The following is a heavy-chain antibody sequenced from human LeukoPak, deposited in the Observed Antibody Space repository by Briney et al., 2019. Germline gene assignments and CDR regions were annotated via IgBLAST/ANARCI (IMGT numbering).Heavy chain of an antibody. CDR1: GFTFDDYG. J-gene: IGHJ4*02. CDR3: ARRLEGYYYEYYFDY. D-gene: IGHD3-22*01. CDR2: INWNGGST. V-gene: IGHV3-20*01. Sequence: GGSLRLSCAASGFTFDDYGMSWVRQAPGKGLEWVSGINWNGGSTGYADSVKGRFTISRDNAKNSLYLQMNSLRAEDTALYHCARRLEGYYYEYYFDYWGQGTLVTVSS.